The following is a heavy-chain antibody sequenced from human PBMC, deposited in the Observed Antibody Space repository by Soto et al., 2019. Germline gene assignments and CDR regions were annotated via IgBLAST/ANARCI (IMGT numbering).Heavy chain of an antibody. Sequence: GESLKISCKGSGYSFTSYWISWVRQMPGKGLEWMGRIDPSDSYTNYSPSFQGHVTISADKSISTAYLQWSSLKASDTAMYYCARHGGDNWNLPSYGMDVWGQGTTVTVSS. CDR2: IDPSDSYT. J-gene: IGHJ6*02. V-gene: IGHV5-10-1*01. D-gene: IGHD1-20*01. CDR3: ARHGGDNWNLPSYGMDV. CDR1: GYSFTSYW.